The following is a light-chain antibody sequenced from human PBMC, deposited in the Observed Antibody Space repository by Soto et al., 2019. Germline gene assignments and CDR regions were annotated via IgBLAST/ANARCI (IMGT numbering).Light chain of an antibody. CDR1: QSLLHSNGYNY. Sequence: DIVMTQSPISLPVTPGEPASISCRSSQSLLHSNGYNYLDWYLQKPGQSPQLLIYLGSNRASGVPYRFSGSGSGTDFTLKISRVEAEDVGVYYCMQALQTPITFGPGTKVDIK. V-gene: IGKV2-28*01. J-gene: IGKJ3*01. CDR2: LGS. CDR3: MQALQTPIT.